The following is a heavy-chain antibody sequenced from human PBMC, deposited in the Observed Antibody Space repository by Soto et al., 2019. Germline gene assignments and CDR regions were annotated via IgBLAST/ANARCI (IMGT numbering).Heavy chain of an antibody. J-gene: IGHJ4*02. CDR1: GGSISSSSYY. V-gene: IGHV4-39*01. Sequence: SETLSLTCTVSGGSISSSSYYWGWIRQPPGKGLEWIGIIYYSGSTYYNPSLKSRVTISVDTSKNQFSLKLSSVTAADTAVYYCARHGYRIAAPLTHFDYWGQGTLVTVSS. D-gene: IGHD6-6*01. CDR2: IYYSGST. CDR3: ARHGYRIAAPLTHFDY.